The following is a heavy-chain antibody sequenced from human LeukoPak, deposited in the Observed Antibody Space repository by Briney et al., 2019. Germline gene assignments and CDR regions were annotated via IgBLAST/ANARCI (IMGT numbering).Heavy chain of an antibody. CDR1: GFTFSSYG. J-gene: IGHJ3*02. Sequence: GGTLRLSCAASGFTFSSYGMSWVRQAPGKGLEWVSVIYSGGSKYYADSVKGRFTTSRDNSKNTVYLQMNSLRAEDTAVYYCARSRGIPDAFDMWGLGTMVTVSS. CDR3: ARSRGIPDAFDM. CDR2: IYSGGSK. D-gene: IGHD2-21*01. V-gene: IGHV3-53*01.